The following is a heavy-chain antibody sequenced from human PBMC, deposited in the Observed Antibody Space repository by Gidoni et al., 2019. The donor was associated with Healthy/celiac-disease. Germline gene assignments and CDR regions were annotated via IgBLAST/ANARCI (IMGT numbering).Heavy chain of an antibody. Sequence: YGGSTNYNPSLKSRVTISVDTSKNQFSLKLSSVTAADTAVYYCARVGVTMTYAFDIWGQGTMVTVSS. D-gene: IGHD4-4*01. J-gene: IGHJ3*02. CDR3: ARVGVTMTYAFDI. CDR2: YGGST. V-gene: IGHV4-59*08.